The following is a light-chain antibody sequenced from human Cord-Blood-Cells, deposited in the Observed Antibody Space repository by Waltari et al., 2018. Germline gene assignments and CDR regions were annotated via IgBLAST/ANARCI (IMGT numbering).Light chain of an antibody. CDR2: AAS. V-gene: IGKV1-8*01. CDR3: QQYYSHPHT. J-gene: IGKJ2*01. Sequence: AIRMTQSPSSLSASTGASGTITCRGSQGISSYLAWYQQKPGIAPKLLIYAASTLQSGVPSRFSGSGSGTDFTLTISCLQSEDLATYYCQQYYSHPHTFGQGTKLESK. CDR1: QGISSY.